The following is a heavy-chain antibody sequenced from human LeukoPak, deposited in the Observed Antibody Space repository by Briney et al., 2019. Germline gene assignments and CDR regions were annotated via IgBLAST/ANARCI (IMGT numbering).Heavy chain of an antibody. J-gene: IGHJ4*02. Sequence: GGSLRLSCAAPGFTFSSYGMHWVRQAPGKGLEWVAVIWYDGSNKYYADSVKGRFTISRDNSKNTLYLQMNSLRAEDTAVYYCASRDYYGSGSYYFPYWGQGTLVTVSS. V-gene: IGHV3-33*01. D-gene: IGHD3-10*01. CDR3: ASRDYYGSGSYYFPY. CDR2: IWYDGSNK. CDR1: GFTFSSYG.